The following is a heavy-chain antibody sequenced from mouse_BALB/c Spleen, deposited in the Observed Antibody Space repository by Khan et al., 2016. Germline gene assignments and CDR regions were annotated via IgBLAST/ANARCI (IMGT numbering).Heavy chain of an antibody. CDR2: ISYSGST. Sequence: EVQLQESGPGLVKPSQSLSLTCTVTGYSITSDYAWNWIRQFPGNKLEWMGYISYSGSTSYNPSLKSRISINRDTSKNQFFLQLNSVTTEDTATYYCARSDYPYAMDYWGQGTSVTVSS. CDR3: ARSDYPYAMDY. V-gene: IGHV3-2*02. CDR1: GYSITSDYA. J-gene: IGHJ4*01. D-gene: IGHD2-13*01.